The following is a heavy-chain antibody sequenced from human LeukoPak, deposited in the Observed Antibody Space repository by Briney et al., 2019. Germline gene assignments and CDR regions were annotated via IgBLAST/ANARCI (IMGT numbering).Heavy chain of an antibody. CDR3: ARWGYDILTGYLGHYGMDV. J-gene: IGHJ6*02. CDR1: GGTFSSYA. V-gene: IGHV1-69*01. CDR2: IIPIFGTA. D-gene: IGHD3-9*01. Sequence: SVKVSCKASGGTFSSYAISWVRQAPGQGLKWMGGIIPIFGTANYAQKFQGRVTITADESTSTAYMELSSLRSEDTAVYYCARWGYDILTGYLGHYGMDVWGQGTTVTVSS.